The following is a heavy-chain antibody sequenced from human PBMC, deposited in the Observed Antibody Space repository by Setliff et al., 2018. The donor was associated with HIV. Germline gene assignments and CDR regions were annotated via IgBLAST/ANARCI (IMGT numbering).Heavy chain of an antibody. D-gene: IGHD1-26*01. CDR3: ARVGSYWSTFDY. V-gene: IGHV7-4-1*02. J-gene: IGHJ4*02. CDR1: GYTFTTYG. Sequence: GASVMVSCKASGYTFTTYGISWVRQAPGQGFEWMGWINTETGNPMYAQGFRGRFVFYLDTSVSTTYLQINSLKAEDTAMYYCARVGSYWSTFDYWGQGALVTVSS. CDR2: INTETGNP.